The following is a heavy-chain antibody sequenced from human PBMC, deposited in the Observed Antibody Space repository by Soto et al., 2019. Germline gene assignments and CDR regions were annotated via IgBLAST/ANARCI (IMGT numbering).Heavy chain of an antibody. J-gene: IGHJ4*02. CDR3: ASGAGNRGVIFLLR. D-gene: IGHD3-10*01. V-gene: IGHV3-33*01. Sequence: GGSLRLSCAASGFTFSSYGMHWVRQAPGKGLEWVAVIWYDGSNKYYADSVKGRFTISRDNSKNTLYLQMNSLRAEDTAVYYCASGAGNRGVIFLLRWGQGTLVTVSS. CDR2: IWYDGSNK. CDR1: GFTFSSYG.